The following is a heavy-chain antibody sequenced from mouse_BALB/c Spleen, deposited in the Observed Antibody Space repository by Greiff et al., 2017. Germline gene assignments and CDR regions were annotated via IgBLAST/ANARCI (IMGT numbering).Heavy chain of an antibody. CDR3: ARWSDDYDEDWYFDV. Sequence: DVQLQESGPSLVKPSQTLSLTCSVTGDSITSGYWNWIRKFPGNKLEYMGYISYSGSTYYNPSLKSRISITRDTSKNQYYLQLNSVTTEDTATYYCARWSDDYDEDWYFDVWGAGTTVTVSS. CDR2: ISYSGST. D-gene: IGHD2-4*01. V-gene: IGHV3-8*02. J-gene: IGHJ1*01. CDR1: GDSITSGY.